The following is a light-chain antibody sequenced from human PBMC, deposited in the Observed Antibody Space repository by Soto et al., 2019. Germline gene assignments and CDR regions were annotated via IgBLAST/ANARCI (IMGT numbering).Light chain of an antibody. CDR3: QQSFTIPWT. V-gene: IGKV1-39*01. CDR1: QYIGTY. CDR2: SAS. Sequence: DIQMTQSPSSLSTSVGDRVTITCRASQYIGTYLNWYQQKPGEAPKLLMSSASRLQSGVPSTFSGSGSGTDFTPTISRLQPGDFATSYCQQSFTIPWTFGLCTRVEIK. J-gene: IGKJ1*01.